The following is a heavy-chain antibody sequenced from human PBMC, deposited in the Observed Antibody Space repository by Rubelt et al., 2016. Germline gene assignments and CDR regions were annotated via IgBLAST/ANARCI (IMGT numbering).Heavy chain of an antibody. J-gene: IGHJ4*02. CDR3: ARDDGAVAGNY. CDR2: ISAYNGNT. V-gene: IGHV1-18*01. D-gene: IGHD6-19*01. Sequence: QVQLVQSGSELKKPGASVKVSCKASGYTFTNYGIDWVRQAPGQGLEWMGWISAYNGNTNYAQKLHGRFTRHTDTCTGTADRELRSLRSDDTAVYYCARDDGAVAGNYWGQGTLVTVSS. CDR1: GYTFTNYG.